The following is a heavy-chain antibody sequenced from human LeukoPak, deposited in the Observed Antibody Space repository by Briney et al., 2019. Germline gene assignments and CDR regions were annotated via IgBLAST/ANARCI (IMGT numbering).Heavy chain of an antibody. CDR3: ARGLEQWLVLRRAFDI. V-gene: IGHV4-34*01. CDR2: INHSGST. CDR1: GGSFSGYY. Sequence: SGTLSLTCAVYGGSFSGYYWSWIRQPPGKGLEWIGEINHSGSTNYNPSLKSRVTISVDTSKNQFSLKLSSVTAADTAVYYCARGLEQWLVLRRAFDIWGQGTMVTVSS. J-gene: IGHJ3*02. D-gene: IGHD6-19*01.